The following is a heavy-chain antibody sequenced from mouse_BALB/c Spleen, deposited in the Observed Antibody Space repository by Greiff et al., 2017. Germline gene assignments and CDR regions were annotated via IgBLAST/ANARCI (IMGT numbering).Heavy chain of an antibody. CDR3: ARRAGLRRNFDY. D-gene: IGHD2-4*01. J-gene: IGHJ2*01. V-gene: IGHV1S81*02. Sequence: HVQLQQPGAELVKPGASVKLSCKASGYTFTSYWMHWVKQRPGQGLEWIGEINPSNGRTNYNEKFKSKATLTVDKSSSTAYMQLSSLTSEDSAVYYCARRAGLRRNFDYWGQGTTLTVSS. CDR1: GYTFTSYW. CDR2: INPSNGRT.